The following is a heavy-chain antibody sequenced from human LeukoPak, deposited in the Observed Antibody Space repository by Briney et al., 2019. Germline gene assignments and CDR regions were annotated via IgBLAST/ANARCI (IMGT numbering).Heavy chain of an antibody. Sequence: GASVKVSCKASGYTFTSYGISWGRQAPGPGLEWMGWISAYNGNTNYAQKLQSRGTMTTETTSSTAYMELMSLGSDATTAYYCARGRWYFDYWGQGTLVTVSS. CDR2: ISAYNGNT. D-gene: IGHD2-15*01. CDR3: ARGRWYFDY. V-gene: IGHV1-18*01. CDR1: GYTFTSYG. J-gene: IGHJ4*02.